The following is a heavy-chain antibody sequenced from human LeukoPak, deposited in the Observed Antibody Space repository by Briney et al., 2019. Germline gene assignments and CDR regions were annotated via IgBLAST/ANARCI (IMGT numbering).Heavy chain of an antibody. Sequence: GGSLRLSCAASGFSFSSYGMHWVRQAPGKGLEWVAVISHDGSNKYYGDSVKGRFTISRDNSKNTLYLQMNSLRAEGTAVYYCAKFYEYCSSTSCTGYFDYWGQGTLVTVSS. J-gene: IGHJ4*02. CDR2: ISHDGSNK. CDR3: AKFYEYCSSTSCTGYFDY. V-gene: IGHV3-30*18. D-gene: IGHD2-2*01. CDR1: GFSFSSYG.